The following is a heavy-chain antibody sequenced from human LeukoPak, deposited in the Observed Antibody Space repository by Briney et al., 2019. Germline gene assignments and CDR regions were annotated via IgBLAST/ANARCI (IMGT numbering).Heavy chain of an antibody. V-gene: IGHV4-39*01. Sequence: SETLSLTCTVSGGSISSSSYYWGWIRQPPGKGLEWIGTIFYSGSTYYNPSLKSRVTISVDTSKNQFSLKLNPVTAADTAVYYCARHDYYYGSGSADCWGQGILVTVSS. CDR3: ARHDYYYGSGSADC. CDR2: IFYSGST. D-gene: IGHD3-10*01. CDR1: GGSISSSSYY. J-gene: IGHJ4*02.